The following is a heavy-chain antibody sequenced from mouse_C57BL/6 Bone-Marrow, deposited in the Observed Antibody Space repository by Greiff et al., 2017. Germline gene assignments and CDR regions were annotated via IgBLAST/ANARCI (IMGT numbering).Heavy chain of an antibody. CDR2: ISSGGSYT. J-gene: IGHJ2*01. CDR3: ARNDYDVVDY. CDR1: GFTFSSYG. V-gene: IGHV5-6*01. Sequence: EVMLVESGGDLVKPGGSLKLSCAASGFTFSSYGMSWVRQTPDKRLEWVATISSGGSYTYYPDSVKGRFTISRDNAKNTLYLQMSSLKSEDTAMYYCARNDYDVVDYWGQGTTLTVSS. D-gene: IGHD2-4*01.